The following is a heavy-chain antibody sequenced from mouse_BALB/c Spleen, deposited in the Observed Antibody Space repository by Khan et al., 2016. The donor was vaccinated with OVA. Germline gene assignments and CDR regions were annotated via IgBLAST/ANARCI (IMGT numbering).Heavy chain of an antibody. CDR3: ARAGAYYRNDASFAY. Sequence: QVQLQQSGAELARPAASVKLSCKASGYTFTSYTIHWIKQRPGRGLEWIGYINPSSGYTNYNQKFKDKATLTADKSSTTAFMQLSSLTSDDSAVYYCARAGAYYRNDASFAYGGQGTLVTVSA. D-gene: IGHD2-14*01. CDR1: GYTFTSYT. V-gene: IGHV1-4*01. J-gene: IGHJ3*01. CDR2: INPSSGYT.